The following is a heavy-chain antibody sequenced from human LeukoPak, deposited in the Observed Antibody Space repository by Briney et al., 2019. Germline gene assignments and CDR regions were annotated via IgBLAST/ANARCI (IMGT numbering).Heavy chain of an antibody. CDR1: GFTFSRFP. Sequence: GGSLRLSCAASGFTFSRFPFHWVRQAPGKGLEWVALFSYDGITTHYAASVKGRFTVSRDDSKNTLYLQMNSLRAEDTAVYYYARGKSDSSGYDYILDYWGQGTLVTVSS. V-gene: IGHV3-30*01. CDR3: ARGKSDSSGYDYILDY. J-gene: IGHJ4*02. D-gene: IGHD5-12*01. CDR2: FSYDGITT.